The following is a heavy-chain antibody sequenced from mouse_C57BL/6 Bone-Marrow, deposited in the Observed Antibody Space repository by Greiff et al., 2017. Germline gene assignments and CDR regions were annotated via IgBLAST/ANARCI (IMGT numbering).Heavy chain of an antibody. CDR2: ISNGGGST. CDR1: GFTFSDYY. CDR3: ARLFTTVVATDFDV. J-gene: IGHJ1*03. Sequence: DVKLVESGGGLVQPGGSLKLSCAASGFTFSDYYMYWVRQTPEKRLEWVAYISNGGGSTYYPDTVKGRFTISRDNAKNTLYLQMSRLKSEDTAMYYCARLFTTVVATDFDVWGTGTTVTVSS. D-gene: IGHD1-1*01. V-gene: IGHV5-12*01.